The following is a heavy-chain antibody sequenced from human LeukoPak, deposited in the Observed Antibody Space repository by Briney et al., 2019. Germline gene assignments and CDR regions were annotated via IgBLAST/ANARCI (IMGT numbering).Heavy chain of an antibody. D-gene: IGHD3-10*01. CDR1: GYTFTSYD. Sequence: GASVKVSCKASGYTFTSYDINWVRQATGQGLEWMGWMNPNSGNTGYAQKFQGRVTITRNTSISTAYMELSSLRSEDTAVYYCARFRRIWFGELLSNRDAFDIWGQGTMVTVSS. CDR2: MNPNSGNT. J-gene: IGHJ3*02. V-gene: IGHV1-8*03. CDR3: ARFRRIWFGELLSNRDAFDI.